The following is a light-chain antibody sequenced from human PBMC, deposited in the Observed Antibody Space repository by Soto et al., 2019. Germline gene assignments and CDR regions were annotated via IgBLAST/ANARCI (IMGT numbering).Light chain of an antibody. V-gene: IGKV3-15*01. CDR1: QSISTN. CDR3: QQYDKWPQWA. CDR2: GAS. J-gene: IGKJ1*01. Sequence: EIVMAQSPANLSVSPGERATLSCRASQSISTNVAWYQQKPGQAPRLLIYGASTRATGIPARFSGSGSGTEFTLTIGSLLSEDFAVYYCQQYDKWPQWAFGKGTKVDI.